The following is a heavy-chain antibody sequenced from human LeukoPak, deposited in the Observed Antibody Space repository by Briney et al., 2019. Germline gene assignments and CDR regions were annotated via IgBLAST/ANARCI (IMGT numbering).Heavy chain of an antibody. CDR3: ARISYYDFWSGYSYYYLDF. D-gene: IGHD3-3*01. CDR1: GGSISSSSYY. J-gene: IGHJ6*03. Sequence: SETQSLSCTVSGGSISSSSYYGGWIRQPPGKGLEWIGSIYYSGSTYYNPSLKSRVTISVDTSKNQFSLKLSSVTAADTAVYYCARISYYDFWSGYSYYYLDFWGKGTTVTVSS. CDR2: IYYSGST. V-gene: IGHV4-39*01.